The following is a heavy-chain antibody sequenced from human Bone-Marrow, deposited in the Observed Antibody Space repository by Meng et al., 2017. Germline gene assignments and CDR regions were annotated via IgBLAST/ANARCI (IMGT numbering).Heavy chain of an antibody. J-gene: IGHJ4*02. D-gene: IGHD3-22*01. Sequence: LRLSCTVSGGSISSGSYYWSWILQPAGKGLEWIGRIYTSGSTNYNPSLKSRVTISVDTSKNQFSLKLSSVTAADTAVYYCARDDYYDSSGYYYFDYWGQGTLVTVSS. CDR2: IYTSGST. V-gene: IGHV4-61*02. CDR3: ARDDYYDSSGYYYFDY. CDR1: GGSISSGSYY.